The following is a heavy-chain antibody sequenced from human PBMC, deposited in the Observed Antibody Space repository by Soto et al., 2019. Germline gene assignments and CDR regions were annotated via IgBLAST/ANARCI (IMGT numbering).Heavy chain of an antibody. CDR1: GFTFSSYA. CDR2: ISGSGGST. D-gene: IGHD2-2*01. V-gene: IGHV3-23*01. CDR3: AKARYPTAGCSSTSCYNWFDP. J-gene: IGHJ5*02. Sequence: GGSLRLSCAASGFTFSSYAMSWVRQAPGKGLEWVSAISGSGGSTYYADSVKGRFTISRDNSKNTLYLQMNSLRAEDTAVYYCAKARYPTAGCSSTSCYNWFDPWGQGTLVTVSS.